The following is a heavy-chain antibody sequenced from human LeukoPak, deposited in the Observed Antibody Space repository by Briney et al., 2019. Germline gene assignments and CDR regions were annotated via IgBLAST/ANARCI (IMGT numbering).Heavy chain of an antibody. V-gene: IGHV1-2*02. Sequence: GASVKVSCKASGYTFTGYYMHWVRQAPGQGLEWMGWINPNSGGTNYAQKFQGRVTMTRDTSISTAYMELSRLRSDDTAVYYCARELVNLGLGRWFGERRVWFDPWGQGTLVTVSS. J-gene: IGHJ5*02. CDR3: ARELVNLGLGRWFGERRVWFDP. CDR2: INPNSGGT. D-gene: IGHD3-10*01. CDR1: GYTFTGYY.